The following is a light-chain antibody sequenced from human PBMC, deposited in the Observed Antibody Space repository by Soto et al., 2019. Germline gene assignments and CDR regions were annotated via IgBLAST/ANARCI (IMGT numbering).Light chain of an antibody. Sequence: DIQLTQSPSSLSASVGETVTITCRAGQSVKNYLNWYQLKPGKVPKLLIYAASALQSGVPARFVGGTSGTDFTLTIITLQPEDFATYFCQQTYTDRQTFGQGTKWEI. CDR2: AAS. V-gene: IGKV1-39*01. CDR1: QSVKNY. J-gene: IGKJ2*01. CDR3: QQTYTDRQT.